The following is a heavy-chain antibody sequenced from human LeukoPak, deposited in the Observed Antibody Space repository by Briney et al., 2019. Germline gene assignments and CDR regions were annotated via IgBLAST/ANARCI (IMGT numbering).Heavy chain of an antibody. CDR1: GYSFTSNY. CDR2: IYPRDGST. Sequence: ASVKVSCKASGYSFTSNYIHWVRQAPGQGLEWMGMIYPRDGSTSYAQEFQGRVTVTRDTSTSTVHMELSGLRSEDTAVYYCARDQEAFDYWGQGTLVTVSS. J-gene: IGHJ4*02. V-gene: IGHV1-46*01. CDR3: ARDQEAFDY.